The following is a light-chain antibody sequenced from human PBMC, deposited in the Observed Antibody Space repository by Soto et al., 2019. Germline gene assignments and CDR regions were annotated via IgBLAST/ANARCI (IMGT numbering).Light chain of an antibody. CDR2: DVN. CDR3: VSYAGGTYV. J-gene: IGLJ1*01. V-gene: IGLV2-8*01. Sequence: QSALTQPPSASGSPGQSVTISCTGTSSDVGGYIFVSWYQQHPGKAPKLMIYDVNKRPSGVPDRFSGSKSDNTASLTVSGLQAEDEADYYCVSYAGGTYVFETGTKVTVL. CDR1: SSDVGGYIF.